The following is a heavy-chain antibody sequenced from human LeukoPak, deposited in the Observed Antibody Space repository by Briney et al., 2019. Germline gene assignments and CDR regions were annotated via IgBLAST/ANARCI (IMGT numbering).Heavy chain of an antibody. CDR3: ARDRLRYGDYVGLDY. V-gene: IGHV3-11*01. CDR1: GFTFSDYY. CDR2: ISSSGSTI. J-gene: IGHJ4*02. D-gene: IGHD4-17*01. Sequence: GVSLRLSCAASGFTFSDYYMSWIRQDPGRGLEWVSYISSSGSTIYYADSVKGRFTISRDNAKNSLYLQMNSLRAEDTAVYYCARDRLRYGDYVGLDYWGQGTLVTVSS.